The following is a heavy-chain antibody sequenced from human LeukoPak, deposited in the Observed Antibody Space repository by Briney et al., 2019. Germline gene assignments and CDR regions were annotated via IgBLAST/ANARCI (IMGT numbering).Heavy chain of an antibody. Sequence: GGSLRLSCAASGFTFSSYAMSWVRQAPGKGLEWVAAISGSGGRTYYADSVKGRFTISRDNAKNTLYLQMNSLRAEDTAVYYCAKDPREYQLQPGWFDPWGQGTLVTVSS. CDR1: GFTFSSYA. D-gene: IGHD2-2*01. CDR2: ISGSGGRT. CDR3: AKDPREYQLQPGWFDP. J-gene: IGHJ5*02. V-gene: IGHV3-23*01.